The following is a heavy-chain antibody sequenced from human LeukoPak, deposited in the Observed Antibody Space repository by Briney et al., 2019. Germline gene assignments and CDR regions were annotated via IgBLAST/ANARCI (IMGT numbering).Heavy chain of an antibody. V-gene: IGHV4-59*01. CDR2: IYYSGST. Sequence: KTSETLSLTCTVSGGSISSYYWSWIRQPPGKGLEWIGYIYYSGSTNYNPSLKSRATISVDTSKNQFSLKLSSVTAADTAAYYCARETDILTGLNYFDYWGQGTLVTVSS. D-gene: IGHD3-9*01. J-gene: IGHJ4*02. CDR3: ARETDILTGLNYFDY. CDR1: GGSISSYY.